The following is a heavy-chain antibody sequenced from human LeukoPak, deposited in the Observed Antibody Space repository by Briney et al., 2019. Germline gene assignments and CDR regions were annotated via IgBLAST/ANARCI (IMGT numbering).Heavy chain of an antibody. CDR1: GGSISSYY. CDR3: ARSAFGEAPYWYFDL. J-gene: IGHJ2*01. V-gene: IGHV4-59*08. D-gene: IGHD3-10*01. CDR2: IHYSGST. Sequence: SETLSLTCTVSGGSISSYYWSWIRQPPGKGLEWIGYIHYSGSTNYNPSLKSRVTISVDTSKNQFSLKLSSVTAADTAVYYCARSAFGEAPYWYFDLWGRGTLVTVSS.